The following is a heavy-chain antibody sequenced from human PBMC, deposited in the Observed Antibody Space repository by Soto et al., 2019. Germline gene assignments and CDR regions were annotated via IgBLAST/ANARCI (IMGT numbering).Heavy chain of an antibody. CDR1: SASISSGGYY. Sequence: PSETLSLTCTVTSASISSGGYYWSWIRQHPGKGLEWIGYIYYSGSTYYNLSLKSRVTISVDTSKNQFSLKLSSVTAADTAVYYCASHQRAVAGDRYYYYHGVDDWGQGTTVTVSS. J-gene: IGHJ6*02. V-gene: IGHV4-31*03. CDR3: ASHQRAVAGDRYYYYHGVDD. D-gene: IGHD6-19*01. CDR2: IYYSGST.